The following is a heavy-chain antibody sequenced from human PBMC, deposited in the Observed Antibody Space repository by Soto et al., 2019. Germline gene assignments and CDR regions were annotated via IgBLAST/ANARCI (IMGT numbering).Heavy chain of an antibody. CDR2: IYYSGST. CDR1: GGSISSGGYY. Sequence: QVQLQESGPGLVKPSQTLSLTCTVSGGSISSGGYYWSWIRQHPGKGLEWIGYIYYSGSTYYNPSLKSRVTLSVDTSKNQFSLKRSSVTAADTAVYYCARVVISSSSTNWFDPWGQGTLVTVSS. CDR3: ARVVISSSSTNWFDP. J-gene: IGHJ5*02. D-gene: IGHD6-6*01. V-gene: IGHV4-31*03.